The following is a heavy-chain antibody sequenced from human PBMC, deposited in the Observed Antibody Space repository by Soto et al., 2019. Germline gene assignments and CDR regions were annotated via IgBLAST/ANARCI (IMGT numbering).Heavy chain of an antibody. CDR2: ISGSGGST. CDR1: GFTFSSYA. CDR3: AKGEDGSGSYPISYYYGMDV. V-gene: IGHV3-23*01. Sequence: PGGSLRLSCAASGFTFSSYAMSWVRQAPGKGLEWVSAISGSGGSTYYADSVKGRFTISRDNSKNTLYLQMNSLRAEDTAVYYCAKGEDGSGSYPISYYYGMDVWGQGTTVTVSS. J-gene: IGHJ6*02. D-gene: IGHD3-10*01.